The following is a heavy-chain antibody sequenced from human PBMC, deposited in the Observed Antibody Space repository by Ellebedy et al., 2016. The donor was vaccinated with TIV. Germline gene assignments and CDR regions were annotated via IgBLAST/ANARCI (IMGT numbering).Heavy chain of an antibody. CDR2: ISAYNGNT. D-gene: IGHD3-22*01. CDR3: ARSYYYDSSGYYPIDY. CDR1: GYTFTSYG. V-gene: IGHV1-18*01. J-gene: IGHJ4*02. Sequence: ASVKVSCXASGYTFTSYGISWVRQAPGQGLEWMGWISAYNGNTNYAQKLQGRVTMTTDTSTSTAYMELSSLRSEDTAVYYCARSYYYDSSGYYPIDYWGQGTLVTVSS.